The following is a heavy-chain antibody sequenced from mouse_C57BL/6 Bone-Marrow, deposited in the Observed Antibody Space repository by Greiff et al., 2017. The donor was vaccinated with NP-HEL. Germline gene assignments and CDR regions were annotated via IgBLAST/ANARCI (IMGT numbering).Heavy chain of an antibody. J-gene: IGHJ4*01. CDR2: IDPENGDT. CDR1: GFNIKDDY. CDR3: TTGRAMDY. V-gene: IGHV14-4*01. Sequence: VQLQQSGAELVRPGASVKLSCTASGFNIKDDYMHWVKQRPEQGLEWIGWIDPENGDTEYAPKFQGKATITADTSSNTAYLQLSSLTSEDTAVYYCTTGRAMDYWGQGTSVTVSS.